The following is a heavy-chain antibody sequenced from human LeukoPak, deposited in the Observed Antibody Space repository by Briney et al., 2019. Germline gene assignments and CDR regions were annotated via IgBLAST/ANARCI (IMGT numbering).Heavy chain of an antibody. J-gene: IGHJ4*02. V-gene: IGHV4-34*01. CDR3: ARGQGTVTTH. D-gene: IGHD4-11*01. CDR2: INHSGSA. Sequence: SETLSLTCAVSGGSFSGYYWTWIRQPPGKGLEWIGEINHSGSANYNPSLMSRVTISLDTSKNHFSLNLSSVAAADTAVYYCARGQGTVTTHWGQGTLVTVSS. CDR1: GGSFSGYY.